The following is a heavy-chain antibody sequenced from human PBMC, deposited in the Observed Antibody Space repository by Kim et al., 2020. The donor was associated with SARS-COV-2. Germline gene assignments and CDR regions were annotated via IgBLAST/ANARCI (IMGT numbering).Heavy chain of an antibody. CDR1: GYTFTRYY. D-gene: IGHD3-10*01. Sequence: ASVKVSCKASGYTFTRYYIHWVRQAPGQAPECMGIINPSDGGPSYTQKFRGRLTMTRDTSTSTVYMELSSLRSDDTAVYYCARDHSGGSYFDYWGQGTLVTVSS. V-gene: IGHV1-46*01. CDR3: ARDHSGGSYFDY. J-gene: IGHJ4*02. CDR2: INPSDGGP.